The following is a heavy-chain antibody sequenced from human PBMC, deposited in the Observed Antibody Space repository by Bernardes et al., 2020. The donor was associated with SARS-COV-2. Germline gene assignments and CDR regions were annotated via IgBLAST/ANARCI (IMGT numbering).Heavy chain of an antibody. CDR1: GASLGTVSYY. CDR2: NYYNGNT. Sequence: SETLSLTCTVSGASLGTVSYYWGWIRQPPGQGLEWIASNYYNGNTYYNPSLKSRVTISRGPSANQFSLKLNSVTAADTAVYYCARAVWGIWYFDLWGRGTLVTVSS. V-gene: IGHV4-39*02. CDR3: ARAVWGIWYFDL. J-gene: IGHJ2*01. D-gene: IGHD3-16*01.